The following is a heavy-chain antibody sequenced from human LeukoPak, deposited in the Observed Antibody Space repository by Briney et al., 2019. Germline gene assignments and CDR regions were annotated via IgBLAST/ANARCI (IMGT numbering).Heavy chain of an antibody. V-gene: IGHV4-39*07. CDR1: GGSISSSSYY. J-gene: IGHJ3*02. D-gene: IGHD4-11*01. Sequence: SETLSLTCTVSGGSISSSSYYWGWIRQPPGKGLERIGSIYYSGSTYYNPSLKSRVTISVDTSKNQFSLKLSSVTAADTAVYYCARVGWTTSNPSHDAFDIWGQGTMVTVSS. CDR2: IYYSGST. CDR3: ARVGWTTSNPSHDAFDI.